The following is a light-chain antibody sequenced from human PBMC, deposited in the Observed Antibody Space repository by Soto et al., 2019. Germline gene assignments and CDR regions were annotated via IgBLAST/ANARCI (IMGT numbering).Light chain of an antibody. CDR1: SSDVGSYDR. V-gene: IGLV2-18*02. J-gene: IGLJ1*01. CDR3: SSFTTSTTYV. CDR2: EVN. Sequence: SALTQPPSVSGSPGQSVAVSCTGTSSDVGSYDRVSWYQQPPGTAPKLIIYEVNNRPSGVPDRFSGSKSGNTASLTISGLQAEDEADYYCSSFTTSTTYVFGTGTKLTVL.